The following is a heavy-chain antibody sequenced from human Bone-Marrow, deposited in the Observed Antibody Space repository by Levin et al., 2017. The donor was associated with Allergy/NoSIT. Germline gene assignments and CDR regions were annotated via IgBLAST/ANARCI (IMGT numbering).Heavy chain of an antibody. Sequence: GGSLRLSCAASGFTFSGSAVQWVRQAPGKGLEWVGRIRNKINSYVTVYGASMKGRFSISRDDATDTAYLQMNSLKIEDTAVYYCTSTHYYDGSGYHAFDYWGQGALVTVAS. CDR1: GFTFSGSA. V-gene: IGHV3-73*01. D-gene: IGHD3-22*01. J-gene: IGHJ4*02. CDR2: IRNKINSYVT. CDR3: TSTHYYDGSGYHAFDY.